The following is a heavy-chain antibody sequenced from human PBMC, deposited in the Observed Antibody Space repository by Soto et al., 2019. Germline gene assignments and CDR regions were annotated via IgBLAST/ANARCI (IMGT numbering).Heavy chain of an antibody. CDR1: GGSISSSSYY. J-gene: IGHJ4*02. V-gene: IGHV4-39*01. CDR3: ARHEAYSNGWSSGFNY. Sequence: SETLSLTCTVSGGSISSSSYYWGWIRQPPGKGLEWIGSIYYSGSTYYNPSLKSRVTISVDTSKNQFSLKLSSVTAADTAVYYCARHEAYSNGWSSGFNYWGQRTLVIFSS. D-gene: IGHD6-19*01. CDR2: IYYSGST.